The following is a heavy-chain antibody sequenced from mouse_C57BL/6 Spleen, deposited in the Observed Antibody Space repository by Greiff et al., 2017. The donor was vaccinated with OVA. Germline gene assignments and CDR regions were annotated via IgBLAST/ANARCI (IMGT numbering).Heavy chain of an antibody. CDR3: AREGTTPHWYFDV. CDR2: IWSGGST. V-gene: IGHV2-2*01. Sequence: VQRVESGPGLVQPSQRLSITCPVSSFSLTSYGLHWVLQSPGKGLEWRGVIWSGGSTDYNEAFISRLSVSKDNTKSQVFFKMNRQQADDTAIYYCAREGTTPHWYFDVWGTGTTVTVSS. CDR1: SFSLTSYG. J-gene: IGHJ1*03. D-gene: IGHD1-1*01.